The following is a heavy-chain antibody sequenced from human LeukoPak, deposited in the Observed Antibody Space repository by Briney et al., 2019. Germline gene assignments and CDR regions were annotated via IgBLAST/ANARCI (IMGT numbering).Heavy chain of an antibody. D-gene: IGHD3-16*01. CDR3: ASRVMAVNGFDI. V-gene: IGHV3-74*01. Sequence: GGSLRLSCAASGFTFSSSWMHWVRQAPGKGLEWVSRISTYGSTTTYADSAKGRFTISRDNAENTLYLQMNSLRAEDTAVYYCASRVMAVNGFDIWGQGTMVTVSS. CDR1: GFTFSSSW. J-gene: IGHJ3*02. CDR2: ISTYGSTT.